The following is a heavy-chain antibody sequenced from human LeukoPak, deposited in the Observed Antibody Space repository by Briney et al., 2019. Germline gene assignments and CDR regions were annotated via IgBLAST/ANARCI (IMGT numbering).Heavy chain of an antibody. CDR3: AREGSSNGFYYFDF. CDR1: GFAFSDFS. J-gene: IGHJ4*02. V-gene: IGHV3-21*01. CDR2: ISTTDTEKYI. Sequence: GGSLRLSCAASGFAFSDFSMVWVRQATGKGLEWVSSISTTDTEKYIYYVDSVKGRFTISRDDAKSSLFLHMNSLRAEDTAVYYCAREGSSNGFYYFDFWGQGTLVTVSS. D-gene: IGHD5-18*01.